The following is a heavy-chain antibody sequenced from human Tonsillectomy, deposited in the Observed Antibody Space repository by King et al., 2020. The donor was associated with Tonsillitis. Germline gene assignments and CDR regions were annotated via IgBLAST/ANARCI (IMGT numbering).Heavy chain of an antibody. J-gene: IGHJ2*01. D-gene: IGHD3-22*01. Sequence: VQLVESGAEVKKPGASVKVSCTASGNTFTGYYMHWVRQAPGQGLEWMGRINPNSGGTNYAQKFQGRVTMTRDTSISTAYMELSRLRSDDTVVYYCARSWGDSSSWYFDLWGRGTLVTVSS. CDR1: GNTFTGYY. CDR3: ARSWGDSSSWYFDL. CDR2: INPNSGGT. V-gene: IGHV1-2*05.